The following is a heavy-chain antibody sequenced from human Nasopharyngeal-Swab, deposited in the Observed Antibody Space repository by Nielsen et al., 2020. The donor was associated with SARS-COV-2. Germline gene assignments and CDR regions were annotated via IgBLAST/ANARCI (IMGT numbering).Heavy chain of an antibody. CDR1: GLTVSSTY. J-gene: IGHJ6*02. CDR2: TEIGGTT. D-gene: IGHD6-13*01. V-gene: IGHV3-53*01. Sequence: GESLKISCAVSGLTVSSTYMSWVRQAPGKGLEWVSVTEIGGTTHYADSVKGRFSISRDSSTNTLYLQMNNVRAEDTAVYYCAKDLGIAAAGTLLWHYYYGMDVWGQGTTVTVSS. CDR3: AKDLGIAAAGTLLWHYYYGMDV.